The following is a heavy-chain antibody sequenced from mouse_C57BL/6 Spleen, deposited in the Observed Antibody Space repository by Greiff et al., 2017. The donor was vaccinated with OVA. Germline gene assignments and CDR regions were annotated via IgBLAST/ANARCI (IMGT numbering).Heavy chain of an antibody. J-gene: IGHJ1*03. CDR3: TTGKSWYFDV. CDR1: GFNIKDDY. D-gene: IGHD4-1*01. Sequence: DVKLQESGAELVRPGASVKLSCTASGFNIKDDYMHWVKQRPEQGLEWIGWIDPENGDTEYASKFQGKATITADTSSNTAYLQLSSLTSEDTAVYYCTTGKSWYFDVWGTGTTVTVSS. CDR2: IDPENGDT. V-gene: IGHV14-4*01.